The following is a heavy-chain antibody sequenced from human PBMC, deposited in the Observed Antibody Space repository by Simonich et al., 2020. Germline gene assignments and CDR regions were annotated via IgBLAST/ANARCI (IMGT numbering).Heavy chain of an antibody. V-gene: IGHV3-21*01. D-gene: IGHD6-19*01. J-gene: IGHJ6*02. CDR1: GFTFSSYS. CDR3: ARWIAVAGTGAYGMDV. Sequence: EVQLVESGGGLVKPGGSLRLSCAASGFTFSSYSMNWVRQAPGKGLGWVSSISSSSSYIYYADSVKGRFTISRDNAKNSLYRQMNSLRAEDTAVYYCARWIAVAGTGAYGMDVWGQGTTVTVSS. CDR2: ISSSSSYI.